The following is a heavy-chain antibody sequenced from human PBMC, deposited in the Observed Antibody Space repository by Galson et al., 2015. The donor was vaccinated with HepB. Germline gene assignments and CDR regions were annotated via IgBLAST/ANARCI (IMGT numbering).Heavy chain of an antibody. CDR2: IYPGDSDT. J-gene: IGHJ2*01. CDR3: ARGALYGDYNPFYWYFDL. V-gene: IGHV5-51*03. Sequence: QSGAEVKKPGESLKISCKGSGYSFTSYWIGWVRQMPGKGLEWMGIIYPGDSDTRYSPSFQGQVTISADKSISTAYLQWSSLKASDTAMYYCARGALYGDYNPFYWYFDLWGRGTLVTVSS. CDR1: GYSFTSYW. D-gene: IGHD4-17*01.